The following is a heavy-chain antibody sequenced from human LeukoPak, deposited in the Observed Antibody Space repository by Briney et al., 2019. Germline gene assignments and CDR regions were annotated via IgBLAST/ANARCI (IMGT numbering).Heavy chain of an antibody. CDR1: GYTFTSYG. Sequence: ASVKVSCKASGYTFTSYGISWERQAPGQGLEWMGIINPSGGSTSYAQKFQGRVTMTRDTFTSTVYMELSSLRSEDTAVYYCARDWVRGSSGGRIDYWGQGTLVTVSS. D-gene: IGHD1-26*01. CDR3: ARDWVRGSSGGRIDY. V-gene: IGHV1-46*01. CDR2: INPSGGST. J-gene: IGHJ4*02.